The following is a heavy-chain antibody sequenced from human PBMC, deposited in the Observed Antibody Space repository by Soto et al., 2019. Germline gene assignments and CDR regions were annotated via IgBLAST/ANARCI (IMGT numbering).Heavy chain of an antibody. CDR1: GGSISSYY. D-gene: IGHD3-10*01. CDR2: IYYRGNT. Sequence: SETLSLTCTVSGGSISSYYWSWIRQPPGKGLEWIGYIYYRGNTNYNPSLKSRVTISVDTSKNQFSLKLSSVTAADTAVYYCARGRDYGSGSYGVRRYYYYMDVWGKGTTVTVSS. CDR3: ARGRDYGSGSYGVRRYYYYMDV. J-gene: IGHJ6*03. V-gene: IGHV4-59*12.